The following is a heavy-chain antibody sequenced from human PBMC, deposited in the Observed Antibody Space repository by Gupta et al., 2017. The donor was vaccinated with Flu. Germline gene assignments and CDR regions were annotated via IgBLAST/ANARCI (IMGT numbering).Heavy chain of an antibody. J-gene: IGHJ4*02. CDR1: GFTFSTNW. Sequence: EVQLVESGGGLVQPGGSLRLSCEASGFTFSTNWMFWVRKAPGKGLVWVSRINPDGSRTTYADSLKGRFTISRDNAKNTLYLHMDSLRAEDTAVYYCTNGYDHGRDFDYWGQGTLVTVSS. CDR2: INPDGSRT. V-gene: IGHV3-74*01. D-gene: IGHD4/OR15-4a*01. CDR3: TNGYDHGRDFDY.